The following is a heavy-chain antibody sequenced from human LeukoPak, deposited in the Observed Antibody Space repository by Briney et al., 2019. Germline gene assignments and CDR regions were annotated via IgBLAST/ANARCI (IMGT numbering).Heavy chain of an antibody. CDR1: GFTFSSYN. CDR2: ISSSSSYI. Sequence: GGSLRLSCAASGFTFSSYNMNWVRQAPGKGLEWVSSISSSSSYIYYADSVKGRFTISRDNAKNSLYLQMNSLRAEDTAVYYCARWSKYSSSIGREVDYWGQGTLVTVSS. CDR3: ARWSKYSSSIGREVDY. D-gene: IGHD6-6*01. J-gene: IGHJ4*02. V-gene: IGHV3-21*01.